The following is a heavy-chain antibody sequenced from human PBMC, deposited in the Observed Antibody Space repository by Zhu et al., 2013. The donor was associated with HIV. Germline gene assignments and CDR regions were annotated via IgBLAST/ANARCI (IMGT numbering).Heavy chain of an antibody. V-gene: IGHV1-69*06. Sequence: QVQLVQSGAEVKKPGSSVKVSCKASGGTFSSYAISWVRQAPGQGLEWMGGIIPIFGTANYAQKFQGRVTMTRDTSTSTVYMELSSLRSEDTAVYYCARGTKYSSGWYYYWGQGTLVTVSS. J-gene: IGHJ4*02. CDR1: GGTFSSYA. CDR2: IIPIFGTA. CDR3: ARGTKYSSGWYYY. D-gene: IGHD6-19*01.